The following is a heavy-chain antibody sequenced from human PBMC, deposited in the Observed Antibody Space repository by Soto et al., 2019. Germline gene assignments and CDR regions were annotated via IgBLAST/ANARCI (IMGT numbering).Heavy chain of an antibody. D-gene: IGHD2-2*01. CDR2: TYYRSKWYN. V-gene: IGHV6-1*01. CDR1: GDSVSSNSAA. Sequence: SQTLSLTCAISGDSVSSNSAAWNLIRQFPSRGLEWLGRTYYRSKWYNDYAASVKSRITINPDTSKNQFSLQRNSVTPEDTAVYYCARGDCSSTSCWDYWGHGTLVTVSS. CDR3: ARGDCSSTSCWDY. J-gene: IGHJ4*01.